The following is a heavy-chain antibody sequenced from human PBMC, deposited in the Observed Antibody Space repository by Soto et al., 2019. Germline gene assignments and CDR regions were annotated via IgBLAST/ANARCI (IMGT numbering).Heavy chain of an antibody. CDR3: ASSYYYGSGSYSRYYGMDV. V-gene: IGHV4-39*01. CDR1: GGSISSSSYY. D-gene: IGHD3-10*01. CDR2: IYYSGST. J-gene: IGHJ6*02. Sequence: SETLSLTCTVSGGSISSSSYYWGWIRQPPGKGLEWIGSIYYSGSTYYNPSLKSRVTISVDTSKNQFSLKLSSVTAADTAVYYCASSYYYGSGSYSRYYGMDVWGQGTTVTVSS.